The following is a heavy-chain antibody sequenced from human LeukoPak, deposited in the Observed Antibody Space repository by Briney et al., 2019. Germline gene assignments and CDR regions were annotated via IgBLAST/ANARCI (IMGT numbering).Heavy chain of an antibody. J-gene: IGHJ5*02. D-gene: IGHD3-3*01. V-gene: IGHV4-59*12. CDR3: ARETTIFGVVSYNWFDP. Sequence: SETLSLTCPVSGSSITNYYWSWIRQPPGKGLEWIGYIYYSGSTNYNPSLKSRVTISVDKSKNQFSLKLSSVTAADTAVYYCARETTIFGVVSYNWFDPWGQGTLVTVSS. CDR1: GSSITNYY. CDR2: IYYSGST.